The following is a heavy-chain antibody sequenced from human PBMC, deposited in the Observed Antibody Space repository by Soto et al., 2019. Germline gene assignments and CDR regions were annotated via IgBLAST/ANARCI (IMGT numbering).Heavy chain of an antibody. V-gene: IGHV1-69*01. Sequence: QVQLVQSGAEVKKPGSSVKVSCKASGGTFSSYAISWVRQAPGQGLEWMGGIIPIFGTANYAQKFQGRVTITADESTSTAYMELSSLRSEDTAVYYCARDGSIAAAQSYYYYYGMDAWGEGTTVTVSS. CDR1: GGTFSSYA. D-gene: IGHD6-6*01. CDR2: IIPIFGTA. J-gene: IGHJ6*01. CDR3: ARDGSIAAAQSYYYYYGMDA.